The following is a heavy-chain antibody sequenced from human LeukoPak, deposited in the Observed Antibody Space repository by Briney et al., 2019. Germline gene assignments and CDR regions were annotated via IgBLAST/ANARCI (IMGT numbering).Heavy chain of an antibody. J-gene: IGHJ6*03. V-gene: IGHV3-23*01. D-gene: IGHD6-19*01. CDR1: GFTFSSYA. Sequence: PGGSLRLSCAASGFTFSSYAMSWVRQAPGKGLEWVSAISGSGGSTYYADSVKGRFTISRDNAKNSLYLQMNSLRAEDTAVYYCARVTGYSSGWFSDNYYYYYMDVWGKGTTVTVSS. CDR2: ISGSGGST. CDR3: ARVTGYSSGWFSDNYYYYYMDV.